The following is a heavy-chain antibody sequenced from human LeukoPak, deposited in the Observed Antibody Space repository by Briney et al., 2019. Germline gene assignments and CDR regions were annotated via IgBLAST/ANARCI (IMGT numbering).Heavy chain of an antibody. CDR2: ISGSGGST. J-gene: IGHJ4*02. D-gene: IGHD3-10*01. V-gene: IGHV3-23*01. CDR1: GFTFSSYG. Sequence: PGGSLRLSCAASGFTFSSYGMSWVRQAPGKGLEWVSAISGSGGSTYYADSVKGRFTISRDNSKNTLYLQMNSLRAEDTAVYYCANRYGSGSYLVYWGQGTLVTVSS. CDR3: ANRYGSGSYLVY.